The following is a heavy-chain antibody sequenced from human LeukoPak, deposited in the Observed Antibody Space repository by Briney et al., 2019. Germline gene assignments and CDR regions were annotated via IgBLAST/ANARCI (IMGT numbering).Heavy chain of an antibody. V-gene: IGHV3-30-3*01. CDR1: GFTLSDYA. CDR2: ILHDGNNK. CDR3: AKDPSPGIAAQYYFDY. J-gene: IGHJ4*02. D-gene: IGHD6-13*01. Sequence: GGSLRLSCSASGFTLSDYAIHWVRQAPGMGLDWLAVILHDGNNKYYADSVRGRFTFSRDNSKNTLYLQMNSLRAEDTAVYYCAKDPSPGIAAQYYFDYWGQGTLVTVSS.